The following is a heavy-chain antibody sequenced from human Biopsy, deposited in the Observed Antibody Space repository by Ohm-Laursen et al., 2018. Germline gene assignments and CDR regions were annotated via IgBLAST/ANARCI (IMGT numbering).Heavy chain of an antibody. CDR2: ISNSGNT. CDR1: GDSINSSY. V-gene: IGHV4-59*08. J-gene: IGHJ4*02. Sequence: GTLSLTCTVSGDSINSSYWSWIRQAPEKGLEWIGFISNSGNTNYNPSLKSRVTISADTSKNQFSLNLSSVTAADTAVYYCARRGSGGRSFDHWGQGTLVTVSS. D-gene: IGHD2-15*01. CDR3: ARRGSGGRSFDH.